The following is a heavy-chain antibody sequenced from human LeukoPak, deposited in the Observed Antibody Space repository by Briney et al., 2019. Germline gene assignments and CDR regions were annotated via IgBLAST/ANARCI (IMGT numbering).Heavy chain of an antibody. CDR2: ISYDGSYK. CDR3: ARGGYDSSGYPLEY. Sequence: PGRSLRLACAASGFTFSTYGMHWVRQAPGKGLEWVAVISYDGSYKRYADSVKGRFTISRDNSEKTLYLQMNSLRAEDTAVYYCARGGYDSSGYPLEYWGQGTLVTVSS. J-gene: IGHJ4*02. D-gene: IGHD3-22*01. V-gene: IGHV3-30*03. CDR1: GFTFSTYG.